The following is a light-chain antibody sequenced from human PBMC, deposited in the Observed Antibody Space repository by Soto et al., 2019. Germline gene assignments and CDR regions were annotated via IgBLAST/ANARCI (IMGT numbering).Light chain of an antibody. CDR3: QQYKSDLGT. Sequence: IHMTQSPSTLSASVGDRVTLPXRASQSVRRWLAWYQQELGXAPKXXXDKXSSLERGGPSRLSGSGSETEFTLTISSLHPHDFANYYFQQYKSDLGTFGQGTKVDIK. CDR2: KXS. CDR1: QSVRRW. V-gene: IGKV1-5*03. J-gene: IGKJ1*01.